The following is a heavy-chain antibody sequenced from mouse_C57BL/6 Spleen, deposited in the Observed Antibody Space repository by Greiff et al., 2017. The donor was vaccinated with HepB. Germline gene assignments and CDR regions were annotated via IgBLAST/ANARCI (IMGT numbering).Heavy chain of an antibody. D-gene: IGHD4-1*01. CDR1: GYTFTSYW. Sequence: QVQLQQSGAELVKPGASVKMSCKASGYTFTSYWITWVKQRPGQGLEWIGDIYPGSGSTNYNEKFKSKATLTVDKPSSTAYMQLSSLTSEDSAVYYCARGLTGTAYWGQGTLVTVSA. CDR3: ARGLTGTAY. CDR2: IYPGSGST. V-gene: IGHV1-55*01. J-gene: IGHJ3*01.